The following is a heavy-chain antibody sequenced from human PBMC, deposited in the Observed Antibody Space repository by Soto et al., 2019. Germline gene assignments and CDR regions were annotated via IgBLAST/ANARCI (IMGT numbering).Heavy chain of an antibody. CDR2: IHYSGII. V-gene: IGHV4-31*03. CDR1: GASISSGLYY. CDR3: ARGPDHAKAGY. J-gene: IGHJ4*02. Sequence: QVQLQESGPGLVKPSQTLSLTCTVSGASISSGLYYWNWIRHIPGKGLEWIGCIHYSGIIYHNPSLQSRLIISVDASDNQFSLKLTSVTAADTAVYYCARGPDHAKAGYWGQGILVTVSS. D-gene: IGHD6-19*01.